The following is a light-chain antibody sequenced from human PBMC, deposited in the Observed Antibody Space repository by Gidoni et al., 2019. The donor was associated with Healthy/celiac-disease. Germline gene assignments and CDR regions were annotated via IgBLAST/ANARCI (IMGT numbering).Light chain of an antibody. CDR3: MQALQTPGT. V-gene: IGKV2-28*01. CDR2: LGS. J-gene: IGKJ2*01. CDR1: QSLLHSNGYNW. Sequence: IVLTQSPLSLHVTHGEPASISCRSSQSLLHSNGYNWLDWYLQKPGQSPQLLIYLGSNRASGVPDRFSGSGSGTDFTLKISRVEAEDVGVYYCMQALQTPGTFGQGTKLEIK.